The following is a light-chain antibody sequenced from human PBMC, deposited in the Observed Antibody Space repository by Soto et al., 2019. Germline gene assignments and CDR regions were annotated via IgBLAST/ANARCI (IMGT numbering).Light chain of an antibody. CDR3: QQYSRYSIT. J-gene: IGKJ4*01. CDR1: QSISYW. Sequence: DIQMTQSPSTLSASVGDRVTITCRASQSISYWLAWYQQKPGKAPTVLIYMASTLESGVPSRFSGSGSGTEFTLTISSLQPDDFATYYCQQYSRYSITFGGGTKVEIK. CDR2: MAS. V-gene: IGKV1-5*03.